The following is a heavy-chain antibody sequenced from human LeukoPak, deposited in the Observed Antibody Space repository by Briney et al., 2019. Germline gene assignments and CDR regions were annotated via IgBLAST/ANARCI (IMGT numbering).Heavy chain of an antibody. CDR2: TYSSGTT. CDR3: ARDGESTYYYYGMDV. D-gene: IGHD3-10*01. Sequence: PSETLSLTCTVSGGSISSYYWSWIRQPAGKGLEWIGLTYSSGTTNYNPSLKSRVTMSLDTSKSQFSLRLTSVTAADTAVYYCARDGESTYYYYGMDVWGQGTTVTVSS. J-gene: IGHJ6*02. V-gene: IGHV4-4*07. CDR1: GGSISSYY.